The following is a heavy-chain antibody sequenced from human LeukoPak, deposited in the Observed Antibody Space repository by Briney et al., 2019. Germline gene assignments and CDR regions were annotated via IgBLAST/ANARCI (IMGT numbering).Heavy chain of an antibody. CDR1: GYTFTSYG. V-gene: IGHV1-18*01. D-gene: IGHD3-9*01. J-gene: IGHJ4*02. Sequence: ASVKVSCKASGYTFTSYGISWVRQAPGQGLEWMGWISAYNGNTNYAQKLQGRVTMTTDTSTSTAYMELSSLRSEDTAVYYCARQLYDILTGYYLHLDYWGQGTLVTVSS. CDR3: ARQLYDILTGYYLHLDY. CDR2: ISAYNGNT.